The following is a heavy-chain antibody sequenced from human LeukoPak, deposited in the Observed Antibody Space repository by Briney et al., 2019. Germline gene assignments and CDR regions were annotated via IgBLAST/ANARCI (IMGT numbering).Heavy chain of an antibody. CDR1: GFTFSSYA. D-gene: IGHD3-22*01. V-gene: IGHV3-23*01. CDR2: ISGSGGYT. Sequence: PGGSLRLSCAASGFTFSSYAMSWVRQAPGKGLEWVSSISGSGGYTYYADSVKGRFTISRDNSKNTLYLQMSSLRAEDTAVYYCAKDDYYDSTGYFRHWGQGTLVTVSS. J-gene: IGHJ1*01. CDR3: AKDDYYDSTGYFRH.